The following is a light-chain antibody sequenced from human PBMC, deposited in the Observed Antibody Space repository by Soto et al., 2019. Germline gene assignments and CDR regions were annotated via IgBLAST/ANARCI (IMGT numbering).Light chain of an antibody. J-gene: IGKJ3*01. CDR3: QQTYTTPFT. Sequence: DIQMTQSPSSLSASVGDRVTITCRASRSINRYINWYQQKSGKAPKLLINAASSLQSGVPSRFSGSGSGTDFTLTISNLQPEDFATYYCQQTYTTPFTFGPGTKVDIK. CDR1: RSINRY. V-gene: IGKV1-39*01. CDR2: AAS.